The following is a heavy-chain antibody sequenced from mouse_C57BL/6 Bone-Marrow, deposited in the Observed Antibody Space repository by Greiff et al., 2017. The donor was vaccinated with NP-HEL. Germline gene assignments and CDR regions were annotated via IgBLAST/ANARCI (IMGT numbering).Heavy chain of an antibody. Sequence: EVKLMESGGGLVKPGGSLKLSCAASGFTFSSYAMSWVRQTPEKRLEWVATISDDGSYTYYPDNVKGRFTISRDNAKNNLYLQMSHLKSEDTAMYYCARVLSWGQGTLVTVSA. CDR2: ISDDGSYT. CDR1: GFTFSSYA. V-gene: IGHV5-4*03. J-gene: IGHJ3*01. CDR3: ARVLS.